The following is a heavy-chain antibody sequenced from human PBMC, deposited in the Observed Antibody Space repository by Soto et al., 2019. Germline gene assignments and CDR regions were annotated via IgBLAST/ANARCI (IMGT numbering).Heavy chain of an antibody. J-gene: IGHJ4*02. CDR2: ISTYNGNT. Sequence: ASVKVSCKASGGTFSSYAINWVRQAPGQGLEWVGWISTYNGNTNYAQKLQGRVTMTTDTSTSTAYMELRSLRSDDTAVYYCAREVAVTGTLYFDYWGQGTLVAVSS. D-gene: IGHD6-19*01. CDR1: GGTFSSYA. CDR3: AREVAVTGTLYFDY. V-gene: IGHV1-18*01.